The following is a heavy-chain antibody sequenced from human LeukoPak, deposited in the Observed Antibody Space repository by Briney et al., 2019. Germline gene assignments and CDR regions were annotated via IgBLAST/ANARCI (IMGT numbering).Heavy chain of an antibody. J-gene: IGHJ6*03. V-gene: IGHV1-2*02. CDR2: INPNSGGT. CDR1: GYTFTGYY. CDR3: ARDPYYVTTYYYYMDV. Sequence: ASVKVSCKASGYTFTGYYMHWVRQAPGQGLEWMGWINPNSGGTNYAQKLQGRVTMTRDTSISTAYMELSRLRSDDTAVYYCARDPYYVTTYYYYMDVWGKGTTVTVSS. D-gene: IGHD3-10*02.